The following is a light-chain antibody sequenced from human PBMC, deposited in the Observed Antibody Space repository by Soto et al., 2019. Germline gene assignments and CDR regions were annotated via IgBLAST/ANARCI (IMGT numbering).Light chain of an antibody. CDR2: GAS. Sequence: AIQLAQSPSSLSASVGDTVTITCRASQDIKDDLGWYQQKPGEAPKLLTYGASNLQGGVPSRFSGSGSGTGFTLTISSLQPEDFATYYCLQDYNYPYTFGQGTKLEIK. J-gene: IGKJ2*01. CDR1: QDIKDD. CDR3: LQDYNYPYT. V-gene: IGKV1-6*01.